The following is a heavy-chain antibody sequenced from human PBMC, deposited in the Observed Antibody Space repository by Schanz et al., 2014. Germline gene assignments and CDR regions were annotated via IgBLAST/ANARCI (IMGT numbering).Heavy chain of an antibody. CDR2: ISHDGYST. J-gene: IGHJ4*02. CDR1: GFTFSTST. Sequence: EVQLVESGGGLVQPGGSLRLSCAASGFTFSTSTMHWVRQAPGKGLEYVSAISHDGYSTYYADSVKSRFTISRDNSKNKLYLQMSRLTTEDTAVYFGVKDYRGQGTLVTVSS. D-gene: IGHD3-10*01. CDR3: VKDY. V-gene: IGHV3-64D*06.